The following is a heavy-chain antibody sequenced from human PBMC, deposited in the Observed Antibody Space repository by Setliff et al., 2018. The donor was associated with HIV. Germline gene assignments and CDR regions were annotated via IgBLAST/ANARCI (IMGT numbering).Heavy chain of an antibody. CDR2: INPNSGGT. V-gene: IGHV1-2*06. Sequence: ASVKVSCKASGYTFTGYYMHWVRQAPGQGLEWMGRINPNSGGTKYAQKFQGRVTMTRDTSISTAYMELSRLRSDDTAVYYCAGGTRVGANDAFDIWGQGTMVTVSS. J-gene: IGHJ3*02. D-gene: IGHD1-26*01. CDR3: AGGTRVGANDAFDI. CDR1: GYTFTGYY.